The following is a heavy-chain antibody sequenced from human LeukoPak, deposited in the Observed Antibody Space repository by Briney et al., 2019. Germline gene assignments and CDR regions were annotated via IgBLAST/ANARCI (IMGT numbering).Heavy chain of an antibody. CDR2: IYHSGST. V-gene: IGHV4-34*01. Sequence: SETLSLTCAVYGGSFSGYYWSWIRQPPGKGLEWIGEIYHSGSTNYNPSLKSRVTISVDKSKNQFSLKLSSVTAADTAVYYCARAHINYYDSSGLDYWGQGTLVTVSS. CDR3: ARAHINYYDSSGLDY. J-gene: IGHJ4*02. D-gene: IGHD3-22*01. CDR1: GGSFSGYY.